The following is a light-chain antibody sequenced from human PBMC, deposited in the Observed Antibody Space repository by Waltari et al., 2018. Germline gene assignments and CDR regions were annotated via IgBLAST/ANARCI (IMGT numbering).Light chain of an antibody. CDR2: DDT. CDR1: NIGSKT. CDR3: QVWDSSSKYV. V-gene: IGLV3-21*02. J-gene: IGLJ1*01. Sequence: SYVLTQPPSVSVAPGQTATITCEDSNIGSKTVHWYRQKPGQAPVVVFYDDTFRPSGIPQRFSGSNSGTTATLTISRVEAGDEADYYCQVWDSSSKYVFGTGTKVTVL.